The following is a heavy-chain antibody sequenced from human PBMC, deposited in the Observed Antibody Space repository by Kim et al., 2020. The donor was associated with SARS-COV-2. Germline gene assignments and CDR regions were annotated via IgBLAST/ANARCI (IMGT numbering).Heavy chain of an antibody. J-gene: IGHJ5*02. CDR3: ARGTWGGGGWGYGSGQYNRFDP. CDR1: GYTFTSSH. Sequence: ASVKVSCKASGYTFTSSHIQWVRQAPGQGLEGMGIINPSGGSTTYAQKLQGRVTMTRDTSTGTVYMELSSLRSEDTALYYCARGTWGGGGWGYGSGQYNRFDPWGQGTLVTVSS. V-gene: IGHV1-46*03. CDR2: INPSGGST. D-gene: IGHD3-10*01.